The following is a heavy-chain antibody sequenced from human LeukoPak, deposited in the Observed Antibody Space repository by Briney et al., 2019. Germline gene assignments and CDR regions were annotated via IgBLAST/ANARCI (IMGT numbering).Heavy chain of an antibody. CDR2: ISLSSTYI. CDR3: ARQSTHCSGANCYQFYFDH. Sequence: GGSLSLSCAVSGFTFSGYTMNWVRQAPGKGLEWVSSISLSSTYIFYADSVKGRFTISRDNAKNSLYLQMNSLRAEDSAIYYCARQSTHCSGANCYQFYFDHWGQGTPVTVSS. CDR1: GFTFSGYT. V-gene: IGHV3-21*01. D-gene: IGHD2-21*01. J-gene: IGHJ4*02.